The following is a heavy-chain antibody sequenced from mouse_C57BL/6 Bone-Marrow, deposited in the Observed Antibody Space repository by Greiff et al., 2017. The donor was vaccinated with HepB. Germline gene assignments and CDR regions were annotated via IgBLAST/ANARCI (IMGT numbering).Heavy chain of an antibody. V-gene: IGHV14-4*01. CDR1: GFNIKDDY. D-gene: IGHD2-4*01. CDR2: IDPENGDT. J-gene: IGHJ4*01. CDR3: TTMGDYDESYYAMDY. Sequence: VHVKQSGAELVRPGASVKLSCTASGFNIKDDYMHWVKQRPEQGLEWIGWIDPENGDTEYASKFQGKATITADTSSNTAYLQLSSLTSEDTAVFDCTTMGDYDESYYAMDYWGQGTSVTVSS.